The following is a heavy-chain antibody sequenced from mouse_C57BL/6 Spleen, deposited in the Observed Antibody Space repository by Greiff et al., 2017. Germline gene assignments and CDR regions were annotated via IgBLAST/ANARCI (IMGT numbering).Heavy chain of an antibody. CDR1: GYTFTSYW. CDR2: IDPSDSYT. D-gene: IGHD2-4*01. Sequence: VQLQQPGAELVKPGASVKLSCKASGYTFTSYWMQWVKQRPGQGLEWIGEIDPSDSYTNYNQKFKGEATLTVDTSSSTAYMQLSSLTSEDSAVYYCARRRIRDAMDYWGQGTSVTVSS. CDR3: ARRRIRDAMDY. J-gene: IGHJ4*01. V-gene: IGHV1-50*01.